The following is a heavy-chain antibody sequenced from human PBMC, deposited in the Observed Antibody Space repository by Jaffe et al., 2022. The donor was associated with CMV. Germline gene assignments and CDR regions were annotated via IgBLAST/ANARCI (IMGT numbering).Heavy chain of an antibody. V-gene: IGHV1-69*09. J-gene: IGHJ4*02. D-gene: IGHD5-12*01. Sequence: QVQLVQSGAEVKKPGSSVKVSCKASGGTFSSYAISWVRQAPGQGLEWMGRIIPILGIANYAQKFQGRVTITADKSTSTAYMELSSLRSEDTAVYYCASPSVGATDAANRDEYFDYWGQGTLVTVSS. CDR1: GGTFSSYA. CDR2: IIPILGIA. CDR3: ASPSVGATDAANRDEYFDY.